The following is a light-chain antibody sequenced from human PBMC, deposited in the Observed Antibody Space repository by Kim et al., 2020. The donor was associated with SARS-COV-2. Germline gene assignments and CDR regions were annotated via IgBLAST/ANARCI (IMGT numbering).Light chain of an antibody. CDR3: GADHGSGSNFVYV. J-gene: IGLJ1*01. CDR1: SGYSNYK. Sequence: CTLSSGYSNYKVEWYQQRPGKGPRFVMRVGTGGIVGSKGDGIPDRFSVLGSGLNRYLTIKNIQEEDESDYHCGADHGSGSNFVYVFGTGTKVTVL. V-gene: IGLV9-49*01. CDR2: VGTGGIVG.